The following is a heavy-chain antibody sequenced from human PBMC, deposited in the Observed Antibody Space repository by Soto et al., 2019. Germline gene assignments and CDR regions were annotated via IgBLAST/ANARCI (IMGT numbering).Heavy chain of an antibody. Sequence: GGSLRLSCAASGFTFSSAWMSWVCQAPGKGLEWVGRIKSKSSGEATDYAAPVTGRFTISRDDSKNTLYLQMNSLKTEDTAVYYRTTDGLYSGGFDYWGQGALVTVSS. CDR2: IKSKSSGEAT. V-gene: IGHV3-15*01. CDR3: TTDGLYSGGFDY. J-gene: IGHJ4*02. D-gene: IGHD1-26*01. CDR1: GFTFSSAW.